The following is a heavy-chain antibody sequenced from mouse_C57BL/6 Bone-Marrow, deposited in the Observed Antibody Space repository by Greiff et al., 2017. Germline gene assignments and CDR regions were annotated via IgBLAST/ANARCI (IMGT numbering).Heavy chain of an antibody. V-gene: IGHV3-6*01. Sequence: EVHLVESGPGLVKPSQSLSLTCSVTGYSITSGYYWNWIRQFPGNKLEWMGYISYDGSNNYNPSLKNRISITRDTSKNQFFLKLNSVTTEDTATYYCAREVFSWFAYWGQGTLVTVSA. J-gene: IGHJ3*01. CDR2: ISYDGSN. CDR1: GYSITSGYY. CDR3: AREVFSWFAY.